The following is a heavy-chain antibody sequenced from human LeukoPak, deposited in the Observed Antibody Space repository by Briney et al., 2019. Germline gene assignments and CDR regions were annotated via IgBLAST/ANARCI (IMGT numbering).Heavy chain of an antibody. D-gene: IGHD3-22*01. Sequence: GRSLRLSCAASGFTFSSYGMHWVRQAPGKGLEWVAVISYDGSNKYYADSVKGRFTISRDNSKNTLYLQMNSLRAEDTAVYYCATGGGFYYGHWGQGTLVTVSS. CDR1: GFTFSSYG. CDR3: ATGGGFYYGH. J-gene: IGHJ4*02. CDR2: ISYDGSNK. V-gene: IGHV3-30*03.